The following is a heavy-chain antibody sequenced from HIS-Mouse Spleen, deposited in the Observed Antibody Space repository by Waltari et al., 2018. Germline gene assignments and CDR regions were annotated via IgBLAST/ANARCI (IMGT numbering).Heavy chain of an antibody. D-gene: IGHD4-17*01. CDR2: INSDGSST. CDR3: ARDGGGDYGDYVRAPEYFQH. Sequence: EVQLVESGGGLVQPGGSLRLSCAASGFTFSRYWLPWVRRAPGKGLVGVSRINSDGSSTSYADSVKGRFTISRDNAKNTLYLQMNSLRAEDTAVYYCARDGGGDYGDYVRAPEYFQHWGQGTLVTVSS. J-gene: IGHJ1*01. V-gene: IGHV3-74*01. CDR1: GFTFSRYW.